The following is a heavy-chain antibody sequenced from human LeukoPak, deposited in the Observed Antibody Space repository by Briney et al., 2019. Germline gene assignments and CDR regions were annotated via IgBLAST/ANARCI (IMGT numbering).Heavy chain of an antibody. J-gene: IGHJ6*02. CDR1: GYTFTSYD. CDR2: MNPNSGNT. CDR3: ARAHALRYFDWLPLRRGAATKEYGMDV. Sequence: ASVKVSCKASGYTFTSYDINWVRQATGQGLEWMGWMNPNSGNTGYAQKFQGRVTMTRNTSISTAYMELSSLRSEDTAVYYCARAHALRYFDWLPLRRGAATKEYGMDVWGQGTTVTVSS. D-gene: IGHD3-9*01. V-gene: IGHV1-8*01.